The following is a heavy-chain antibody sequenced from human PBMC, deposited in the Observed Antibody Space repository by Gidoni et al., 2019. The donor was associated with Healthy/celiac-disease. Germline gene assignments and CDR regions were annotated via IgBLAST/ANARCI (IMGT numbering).Heavy chain of an antibody. CDR2: IRSKAYGGTT. CDR1: GFTFGDYA. J-gene: IGHJ4*02. V-gene: IGHV3-49*03. Sequence: EVQLVESGGGLVQPGRSLRLSCTASGFTFGDYAMSWFRQAPGKGLGWVGFIRSKAYGGTTEYAASVKGRFTISRDESKSIAYLQMNSLKTEDTAVYYCTRGRGVIDYWGQGTLVTVSS. CDR3: TRGRGVIDY. D-gene: IGHD3-10*01.